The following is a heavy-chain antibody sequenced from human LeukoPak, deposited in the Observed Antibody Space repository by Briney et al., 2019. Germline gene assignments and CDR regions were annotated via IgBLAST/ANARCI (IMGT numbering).Heavy chain of an antibody. V-gene: IGHV4-30-4*08. D-gene: IGHD6-6*01. Sequence: SQTLSLTCTVSGGSISSGDYYWSWIRQPPGKGLEWIGYIYYSGSTYYNPSLKSRVTISVDTSKNQFSLKLSSVTAADTAVYYCARDPFEYSSSSWFDPWGQGTLVTVSS. CDR2: IYYSGST. J-gene: IGHJ5*02. CDR3: ARDPFEYSSSSWFDP. CDR1: GGSISSGDYY.